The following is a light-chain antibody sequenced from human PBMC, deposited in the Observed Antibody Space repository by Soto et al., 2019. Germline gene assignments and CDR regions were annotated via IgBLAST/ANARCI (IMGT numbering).Light chain of an antibody. CDR1: NSNIGAGYD. J-gene: IGLJ1*01. CDR3: QSYDSRLSAYV. V-gene: IGLV1-40*01. Sequence: QSALTQPPSVSGAPGQRVTISCTGGNSNIGAGYDVHWYLQLPGTAPKLLVYTNNNRPSGVPDRFSGSKSGTSASLAITGLQAEDEADYYCQSYDSRLSAYVFGTGTKVTVL. CDR2: TNN.